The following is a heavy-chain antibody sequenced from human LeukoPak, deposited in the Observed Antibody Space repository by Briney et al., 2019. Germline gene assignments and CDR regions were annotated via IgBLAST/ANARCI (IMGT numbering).Heavy chain of an antibody. Sequence: GGSLRLSCAASGFTFSSYEMNWVRQAPGKGLEWVANIKQDGSEKYYVDSVKGRFTISRDNAKNSLYLQMNSLRAEDTAVYYCARVSQTEIVVVMNFDYWGQGTLVTVSS. CDR3: ARVSQTEIVVVMNFDY. V-gene: IGHV3-7*01. J-gene: IGHJ4*02. D-gene: IGHD3-22*01. CDR1: GFTFSSYE. CDR2: IKQDGSEK.